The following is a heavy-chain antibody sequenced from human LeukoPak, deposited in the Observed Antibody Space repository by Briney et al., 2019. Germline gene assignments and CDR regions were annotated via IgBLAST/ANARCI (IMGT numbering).Heavy chain of an antibody. D-gene: IGHD3-22*01. CDR1: GGSISRDY. J-gene: IGHJ4*02. CDR2: IYYTGST. CDR3: ARQGPSPLLYYYDSSGYYSFDY. V-gene: IGHV4-59*08. Sequence: PSETLSLTCTVSGGSISRDYWSWIRQPPGKGLEWIGYIYYTGSTNYNPSLKSRVTISVNTSKNQFSLKLSSVTAADTAVYYCARQGPSPLLYYYDSSGYYSFDYWGQGTLVTVSS.